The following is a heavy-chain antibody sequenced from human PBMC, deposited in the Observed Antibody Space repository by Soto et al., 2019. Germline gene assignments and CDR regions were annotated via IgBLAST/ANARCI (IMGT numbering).Heavy chain of an antibody. J-gene: IGHJ6*02. CDR1: GGSFNSYA. CDR2: IIPIFGTA. Sequence: SVKVSCKAPGGSFNSYALSWLRQDHEQGLEWMGGIIPIFGTANYAQKFQGRVTITADESTSTAYMELSSLRSEDTAVYYCARASYSHGQHCSYFGMDVWGQGTTVTVSS. D-gene: IGHD6-13*01. CDR3: ARASYSHGQHCSYFGMDV. V-gene: IGHV1-69*13.